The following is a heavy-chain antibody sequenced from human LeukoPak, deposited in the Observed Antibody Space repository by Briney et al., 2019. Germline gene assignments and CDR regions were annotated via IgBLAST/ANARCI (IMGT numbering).Heavy chain of an antibody. D-gene: IGHD3-10*01. J-gene: IGHJ4*02. Sequence: GGSLRLSCAASGFTFSSYWMSWVRQAPGKGLEWVSAISGSGGSTYYANSVKGRFTISRDNSKNTLYLQMNSLRAEDTAVYYCAKDPLLWFGEGIDYWGQGTLVTVSS. CDR3: AKDPLLWFGEGIDY. CDR1: GFTFSSYW. CDR2: ISGSGGST. V-gene: IGHV3-23*01.